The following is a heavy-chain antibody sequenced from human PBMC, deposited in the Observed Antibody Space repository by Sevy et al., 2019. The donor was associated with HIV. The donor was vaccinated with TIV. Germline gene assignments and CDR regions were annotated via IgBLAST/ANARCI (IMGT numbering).Heavy chain of an antibody. CDR3: ARVIVPAAIPTTGGLDY. Sequence: GGSLRLSCAASGFTISSYAMHWVRQAPGKGLEWVAVISYDGSNKYYVDSVKGRFTISRDNSKNTLYLQMNSLRAEDTAVYYCARVIVPAAIPTTGGLDYWGQGTLVTVSS. D-gene: IGHD2-2*01. V-gene: IGHV3-30-3*01. CDR1: GFTISSYA. CDR2: ISYDGSNK. J-gene: IGHJ4*02.